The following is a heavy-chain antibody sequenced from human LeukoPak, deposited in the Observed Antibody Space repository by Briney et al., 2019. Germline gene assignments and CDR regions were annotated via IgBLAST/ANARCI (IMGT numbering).Heavy chain of an antibody. CDR3: ARVVRGVISLDY. D-gene: IGHD3-10*02. J-gene: IGHJ4*02. CDR1: GYTFTGYY. CDR2: VNPNSGGT. V-gene: IGHV1-2*02. Sequence: ASVKVSCKASGYTFTGYYMHWVRQAPGQGLEWMGWVNPNSGGTNYAQKFQGRVTMTRDTSISTAYMELSRLRSDDTAVYYCARVVRGVISLDYWGQGTLVTVSS.